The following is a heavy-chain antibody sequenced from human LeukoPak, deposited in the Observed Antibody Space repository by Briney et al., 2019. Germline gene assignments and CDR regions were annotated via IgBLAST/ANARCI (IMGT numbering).Heavy chain of an antibody. J-gene: IGHJ4*02. CDR3: ARDIRYGDSDY. CDR1: GXSFSRYW. Sequence: GGSLRLSCAASGXSFSRYWMTWVRQAPGKGLEWVANIKEDGSEKNHVDSLKDRFTISRDNAKNSVFLQMNSLRAEDTAIYYCARDIRYGDSDYWGQGILVTVSS. D-gene: IGHD4-17*01. V-gene: IGHV3-7*05. CDR2: IKEDGSEK.